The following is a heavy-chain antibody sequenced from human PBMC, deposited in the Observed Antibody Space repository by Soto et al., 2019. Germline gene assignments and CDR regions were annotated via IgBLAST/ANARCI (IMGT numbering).Heavy chain of an antibody. CDR2: INPSGGST. CDR1: GYTFTSYY. J-gene: IGHJ5*02. V-gene: IGHV1-46*01. CDR3: ARFGGWGVVPAASRPATPSYWFDP. Sequence: ASVKVSCKASGYTFTSYYMHWVRQAPGQGLEWMGIINPSGGSTSYAQKFQGRVTMTRDTSTSTVYMELSSLRSEDTAVYYCARFGGWGVVPAASRPATPSYWFDPWGQGTLVTVSS. D-gene: IGHD2-2*01.